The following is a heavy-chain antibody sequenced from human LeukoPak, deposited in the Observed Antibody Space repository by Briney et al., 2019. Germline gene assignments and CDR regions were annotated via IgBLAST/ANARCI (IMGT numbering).Heavy chain of an antibody. J-gene: IGHJ2*01. CDR1: ELTFSTYT. CDR3: AKEVLDYEIPYWYFDL. CDR2: INGDSDYT. V-gene: IGHV3-23*01. Sequence: GGSLRLSCAASELTFSTYTMSWVRQAPGKGLEWVSAINGDSDYTYYADSVKGRFTISRDNFKNTLYLQMNSLRAEDTAIYHCAKEVLDYEIPYWYFDLWGRGTLVTVSS. D-gene: IGHD4-17*01.